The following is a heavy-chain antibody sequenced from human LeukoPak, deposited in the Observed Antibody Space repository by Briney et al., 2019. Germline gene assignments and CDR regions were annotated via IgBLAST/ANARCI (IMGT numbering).Heavy chain of an antibody. CDR3: ARGGGYYYDSSGYKHFDY. CDR2: INPNSGGT. V-gene: IGHV1-2*02. J-gene: IGHJ4*02. Sequence: ASVKVSCKASGYTFTGYYMHWVRQAPGQGLEWMGWINPNSGGTNYAQKFQGRVTMTRDTSISTAYMELSRLRSDDTAVYYCARGGGYYYDSSGYKHFDYWGQGTLVTVSS. D-gene: IGHD3-22*01. CDR1: GYTFTGYY.